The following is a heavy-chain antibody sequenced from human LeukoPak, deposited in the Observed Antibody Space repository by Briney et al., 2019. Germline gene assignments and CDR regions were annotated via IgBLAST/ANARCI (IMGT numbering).Heavy chain of an antibody. V-gene: IGHV4-61*02. D-gene: IGHD2-15*01. CDR1: GGSISSGSYY. Sequence: SETLSLTCTVSGGSISSGSYYWSWIRQPAGKGLEWIGRIYTSGSTNYNPSLKSRVTISVDTSKNQFSLKLSSVTAADTAVYYCARGPGRRVVVAPNFDYWGQGTLVTVSS. CDR2: IYTSGST. J-gene: IGHJ4*02. CDR3: ARGPGRRVVVAPNFDY.